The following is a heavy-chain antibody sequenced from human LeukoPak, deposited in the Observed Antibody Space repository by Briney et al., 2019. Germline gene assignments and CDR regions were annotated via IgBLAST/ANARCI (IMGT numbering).Heavy chain of an antibody. CDR1: AGSFSGYY. D-gene: IGHD4-17*01. V-gene: IGHV4-34*01. Sequence: SETLSLTCAVYAGSFSGYYCSWIRQPPGKGLEWIGEINHSGSTNYNPSLKSRVTISVDTSKNQFSLKLSSVTAADTAVYYCARGGKGYGPDYWGQGTLVTVSS. CDR3: ARGGKGYGPDY. J-gene: IGHJ4*02. CDR2: INHSGST.